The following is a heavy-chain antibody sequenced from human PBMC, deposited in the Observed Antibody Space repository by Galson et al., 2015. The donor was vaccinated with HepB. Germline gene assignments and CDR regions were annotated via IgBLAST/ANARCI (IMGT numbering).Heavy chain of an antibody. Sequence: TLSLTCTVSGGSISSSSYYWGWIRQPPGKGLEWIGSIYYSGSTYYNPSLKSRVTISVDTSKNQFSLKLSSVTAADTAVYYCARSRWIQLWLDYWGQGTLVTVSS. CDR1: GGSISSSSYY. D-gene: IGHD5-18*01. J-gene: IGHJ4*02. V-gene: IGHV4-39*01. CDR2: IYYSGST. CDR3: ARSRWIQLWLDY.